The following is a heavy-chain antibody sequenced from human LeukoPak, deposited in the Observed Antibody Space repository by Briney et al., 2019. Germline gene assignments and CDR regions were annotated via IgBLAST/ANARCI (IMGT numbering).Heavy chain of an antibody. CDR2: ISSSSSYI. Sequence: PGGSLRLACAASGFTFSSYSMNWVRQAPGKGLEGVSSISSSSSYIYYADSVKGRFTISRDNAKKSLYLQMNSLRAEDTAVYYCARLRNVGGNPHPFNVWGQGTTVTVSS. J-gene: IGHJ3*01. CDR3: ARLRNVGGNPHPFNV. CDR1: GFTFSSYS. V-gene: IGHV3-21*01. D-gene: IGHD4-23*01.